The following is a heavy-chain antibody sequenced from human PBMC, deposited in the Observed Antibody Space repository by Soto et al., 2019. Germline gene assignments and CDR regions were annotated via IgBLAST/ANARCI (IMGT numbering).Heavy chain of an antibody. Sequence: PSETLSLTXAVSGGSISSGGYSWSWIRQPPGKGLEWIGYIYHSGSTYYNPSLKSRVTISVDRSKNQFSLKLSSVTAADTAVYYCAYDSSGYSAFDYWGQGTLVTVSS. CDR2: IYHSGST. J-gene: IGHJ4*02. CDR1: GGSISSGGYS. D-gene: IGHD3-22*01. V-gene: IGHV4-30-2*01. CDR3: AYDSSGYSAFDY.